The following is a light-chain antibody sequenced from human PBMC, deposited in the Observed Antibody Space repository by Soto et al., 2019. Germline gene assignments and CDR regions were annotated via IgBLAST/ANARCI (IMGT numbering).Light chain of an antibody. CDR2: GAS. V-gene: IGKV3D-15*01. CDR3: QKYNSAPRT. J-gene: IGKJ1*01. Sequence: EIVLTQSPATLSLSPGERATLSCRASQSVSSNVAWYQQIPGQTPRLLIYGASNRATGIPDRFSGSGSGTDFTLTISSLQPEDVATYYCQKYNSAPRTFGQGTKVDIK. CDR1: QSVSSN.